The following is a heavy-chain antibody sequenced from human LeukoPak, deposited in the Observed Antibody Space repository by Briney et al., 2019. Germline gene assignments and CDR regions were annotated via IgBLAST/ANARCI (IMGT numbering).Heavy chain of an antibody. CDR3: ARGSPYSSGWYRYAYDI. Sequence: PGGSLRLSCAASGSTFSSYAMHWVRQAPGKGLEWVAVISYDGSNKYYADTVKGRFTISRDNSKNTLYLQMNSLRAEDTAVYYCARGSPYSSGWYRYAYDIWGQGTMVTVSS. CDR2: ISYDGSNK. J-gene: IGHJ3*02. D-gene: IGHD6-19*01. CDR1: GSTFSSYA. V-gene: IGHV3-30-3*01.